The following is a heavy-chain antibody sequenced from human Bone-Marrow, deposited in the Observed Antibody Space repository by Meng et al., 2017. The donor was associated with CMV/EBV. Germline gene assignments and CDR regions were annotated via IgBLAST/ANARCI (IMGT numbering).Heavy chain of an antibody. CDR1: GYTFTSYD. CDR2: MNPNSGNT. J-gene: IGHJ6*02. Sequence: ASVKVSCKASGYTFTSYDINWVRQATGQGLEWMGWMNPNSGNTGYAQKFQGRVTMTRNTSISTAYMELSSLRSEDTAVYYCARGGFGDCSSTSCFFYYYYYGMDGWGQGTTVTVSS. V-gene: IGHV1-8*01. D-gene: IGHD2-2*01. CDR3: ARGGFGDCSSTSCFFYYYYYGMDG.